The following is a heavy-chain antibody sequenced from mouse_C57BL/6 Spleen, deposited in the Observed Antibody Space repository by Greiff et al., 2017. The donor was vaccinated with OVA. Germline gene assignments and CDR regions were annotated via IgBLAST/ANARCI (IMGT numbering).Heavy chain of an antibody. D-gene: IGHD2-4*01. J-gene: IGHJ1*03. V-gene: IGHV1-72*01. CDR2: IDPNSGGT. Sequence: QVQLKQPGAELVKPGASVKLSCKASGYTFTSYWMHWVKQRPGRGLEWIGRIDPNSGGTKYNEKFKSKATLTVDKPSSTAYMQLSSLTSEDSAVYYCALYYDYDDGYWYFDVWGTGTTVTVSS. CDR1: GYTFTSYW. CDR3: ALYYDYDDGYWYFDV.